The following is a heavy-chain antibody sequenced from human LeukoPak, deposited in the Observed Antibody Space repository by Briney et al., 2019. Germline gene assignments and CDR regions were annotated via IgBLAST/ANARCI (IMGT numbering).Heavy chain of an antibody. V-gene: IGHV1-2*02. D-gene: IGHD6-6*01. CDR1: GYTFTGYY. CDR3: ARSIAARRDWFDP. Sequence: ASVKVSCKASGYTFTGYYIHWVRQAPGQGLELMGWINPNSGGTNYAQKFQGRVTMTRDTSISTAYMELSRLRSDDTAVYYCARSIAARRDWFDPWGQGTLVTVSS. CDR2: INPNSGGT. J-gene: IGHJ5*02.